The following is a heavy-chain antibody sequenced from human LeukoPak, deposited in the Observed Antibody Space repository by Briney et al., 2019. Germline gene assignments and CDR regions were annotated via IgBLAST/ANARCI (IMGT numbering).Heavy chain of an antibody. CDR2: INSDGSST. CDR3: ARATQWLVFGGVHDAFDI. Sequence: QAGGSLRLSCASSGFTFSSYWMHWVRQAPGKGLVWVSRINSDGSSTSYADSVKGRFTISRDNAKNTLYLQMNSLRAEDTAVYYCARATQWLVFGGVHDAFDIWGQGTMVTVSS. D-gene: IGHD6-19*01. J-gene: IGHJ3*02. CDR1: GFTFSSYW. V-gene: IGHV3-74*01.